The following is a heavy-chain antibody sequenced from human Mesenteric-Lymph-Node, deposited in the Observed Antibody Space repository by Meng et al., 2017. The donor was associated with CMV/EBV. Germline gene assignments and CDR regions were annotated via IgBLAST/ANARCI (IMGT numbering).Heavy chain of an antibody. CDR2: IYSGGST. CDR1: GFTVSSNY. D-gene: IGHD5-12*01. J-gene: IGHJ6*02. CDR3: ARDPGLYSGYDRYYYGMDV. V-gene: IGHV3-66*02. Sequence: GGPLRLSCAASGFTVSSNYMSWVRQAPGKGLEWVSVIYSGGSTYYADSVKGRFTISRDNSKNTLYLQMNSLRAEDTAVYYCARDPGLYSGYDRYYYGMDVWGQGTTVTVSS.